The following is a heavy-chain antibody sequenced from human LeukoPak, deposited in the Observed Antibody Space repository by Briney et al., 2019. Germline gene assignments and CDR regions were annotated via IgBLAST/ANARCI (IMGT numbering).Heavy chain of an antibody. V-gene: IGHV4-39*01. D-gene: IGHD5-12*01. CDR1: GGSISSSSYY. CDR2: IYYSGST. CDR3: ARHLKEGWLRPFDY. J-gene: IGHJ4*02. Sequence: SETLSLTCTVSGGSISSSSYYWGWIRQPPGKGLEWIGSIYYSGSTYYNPSLKSRVTISVDTSKNQFSLKLSSVTAADTAVYYCARHLKEGWLRPFDYWGQGTLVTVSS.